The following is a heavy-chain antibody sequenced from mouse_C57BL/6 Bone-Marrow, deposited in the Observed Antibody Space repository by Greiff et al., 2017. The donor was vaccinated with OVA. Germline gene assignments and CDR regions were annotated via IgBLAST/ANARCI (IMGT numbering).Heavy chain of an antibody. Sequence: LVESGAELVRPGASVKLSCTASGFNIKDDYMHWVKQRPEQGLEWIGWIDPENGDTEYASKFQGKATITADTSSNTAYLQLSSLTSEDTAVYYCTINWAWFAYWGQGTLVTVSA. D-gene: IGHD4-1*01. V-gene: IGHV14-4*01. CDR2: IDPENGDT. CDR1: GFNIKDDY. CDR3: TINWAWFAY. J-gene: IGHJ3*01.